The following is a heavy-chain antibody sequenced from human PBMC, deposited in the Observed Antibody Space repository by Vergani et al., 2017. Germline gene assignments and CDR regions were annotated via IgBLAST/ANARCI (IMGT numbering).Heavy chain of an antibody. J-gene: IGHJ5*02. V-gene: IGHV3-33*01. D-gene: IGHD6-13*01. Sequence: QEQLVESGGGVVQPGRSLRLSCAASGFTFSSYGMHWVRQAPDKGLEWVAVIWYDGSNKYYADSVKGRFTISRDNSKNTLYLQMNSLRAEDTAVYYCARDGSRLIGNWFDPWGQGTLVTVSS. CDR1: GFTFSSYG. CDR2: IWYDGSNK. CDR3: ARDGSRLIGNWFDP.